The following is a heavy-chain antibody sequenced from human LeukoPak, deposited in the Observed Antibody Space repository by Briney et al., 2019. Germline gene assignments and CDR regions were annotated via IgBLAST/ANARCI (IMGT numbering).Heavy chain of an antibody. D-gene: IGHD3-10*01. CDR1: GFTFRNYV. CDR3: AAYYYGAGGASRGGIDD. J-gene: IGHJ4*02. Sequence: PGGSLRLSCTASGFTFRNYVMSWVRQAPRKRLACVSLICGGASTTYYAASVKGRFTISRDNSKNKVYLKRNSLRPEATAEYYCAAYYYGAGGASRGGIDDWGQGVLVTVSS. V-gene: IGHV3-23*01. CDR2: ICGGASTT.